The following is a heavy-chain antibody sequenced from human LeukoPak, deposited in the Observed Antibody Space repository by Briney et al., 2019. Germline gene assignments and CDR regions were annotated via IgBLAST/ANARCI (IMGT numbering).Heavy chain of an antibody. CDR1: GITFSNYA. V-gene: IGHV3-23*01. J-gene: IGHJ5*02. CDR2: ISGSAHKI. CDR3: ARVRTYTGFDP. Sequence: GGSLRLSCVASGITFSNYAVSWVRQAPEKGLDWVSVISGSAHKIRYADSVKGRFTISRDNAKNSLHLQMNSLRAEDTAVYYCARVRTYTGFDPWGQGTLVTVSS. D-gene: IGHD2-2*02.